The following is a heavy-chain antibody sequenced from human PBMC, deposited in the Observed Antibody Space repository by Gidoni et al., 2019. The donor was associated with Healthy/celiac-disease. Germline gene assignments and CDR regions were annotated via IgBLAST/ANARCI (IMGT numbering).Heavy chain of an antibody. CDR1: GFTFSSYA. V-gene: IGHV3-23*01. CDR2: IRGSGGST. CDR3: AKGDVVVVAATPYYFQH. J-gene: IGHJ1*01. Sequence: EVQLLESGGGLVQPGGSLSRSCAASGFTFSSYAMSWVRQAPGKGLEWVSAIRGSGGSTYYADSVKGRFTISRDNSKNTLYLQMNSLRAEDTAVYYCAKGDVVVVAATPYYFQHWGQGTLVTVSS. D-gene: IGHD2-15*01.